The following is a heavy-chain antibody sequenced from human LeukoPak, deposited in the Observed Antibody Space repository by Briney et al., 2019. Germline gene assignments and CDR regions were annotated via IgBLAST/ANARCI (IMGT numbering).Heavy chain of an antibody. D-gene: IGHD4-11*01. J-gene: IGHJ5*02. CDR2: ISYDGGNK. CDR3: ARHGGDYSNAPWFDP. V-gene: IGHV3-30-3*01. CDR1: GFTFSSYT. Sequence: GGSLRLSRAASGFTFSSYTMPWVRQAPGKGLEWVAVISYDGGNKYYADSVKGRFTISRDNSKNTLYLQMNSLRAEDTAVYYCARHGGDYSNAPWFDPWGQGTLVTVSS.